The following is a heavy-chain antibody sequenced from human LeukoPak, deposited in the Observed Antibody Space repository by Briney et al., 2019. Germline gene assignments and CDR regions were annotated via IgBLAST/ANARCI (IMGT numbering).Heavy chain of an antibody. V-gene: IGHV4-39*07. Sequence: SETLSLTCTVSGGSISSSSYYWGWIRQPPGRGGEWVGSIYYSGSTYYNPSLKSRVTISVDTSKHPFSLNLSSVTAADTAVYYCARDYYDSSGYYSVYWGQGTLVTVSS. D-gene: IGHD3-22*01. CDR3: ARDYYDSSGYYSVY. J-gene: IGHJ4*02. CDR1: GGSISSSSYY. CDR2: IYYSGST.